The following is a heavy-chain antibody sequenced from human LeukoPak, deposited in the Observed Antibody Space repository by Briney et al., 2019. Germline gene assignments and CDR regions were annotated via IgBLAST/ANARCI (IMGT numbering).Heavy chain of an antibody. J-gene: IGHJ4*02. CDR3: ARDVGSGWRGYYFDY. CDR2: IWYDGSNK. V-gene: IGHV3-33*01. CDR1: GFTFSSYG. D-gene: IGHD6-19*01. Sequence: GGSLRLSCAASGFTFSSYGMHWVRQAPGKGLEWVAVIWYDGSNKYYADSVKGRFTISRDNSKNTLYLQMNSLRAEDTAVYYCARDVGSGWRGYYFDYWGQGTLVTVSS.